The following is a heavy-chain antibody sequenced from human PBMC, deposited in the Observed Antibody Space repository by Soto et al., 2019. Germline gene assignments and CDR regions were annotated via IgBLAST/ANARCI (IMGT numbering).Heavy chain of an antibody. CDR1: GFTFTSSA. CDR2: IVVGSGNT. CDR3: VADAGIQLWFL. J-gene: IGHJ4*02. D-gene: IGHD5-18*01. Sequence: ASVKVSCKASGFTFTSSAMQWVRQARGQRLEWIGWIVVGSGNTNYAQKFQERVTITRDMSTSTAYMELSSLRSEDTAVYYCVADAGIQLWFLWGQGTLVTVSS. V-gene: IGHV1-58*02.